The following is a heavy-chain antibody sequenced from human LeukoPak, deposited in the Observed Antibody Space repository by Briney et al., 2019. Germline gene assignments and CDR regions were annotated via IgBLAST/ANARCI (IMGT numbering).Heavy chain of an antibody. CDR3: TTELDVRPNHY. J-gene: IGHJ4*02. CDR1: GFTFSDYY. Sequence: GGSLRLSCAASGFTFSDYYMSWIRQAPGKGLEWVGRIKRKSDGGTTDYAAPVKGRFTISRDDSKNTLYLQMNSLKSADTAVYYCTTELDVRPNHYWGQGTLVTVSS. CDR2: IKRKSDGGTT. D-gene: IGHD1-14*01. V-gene: IGHV3-15*01.